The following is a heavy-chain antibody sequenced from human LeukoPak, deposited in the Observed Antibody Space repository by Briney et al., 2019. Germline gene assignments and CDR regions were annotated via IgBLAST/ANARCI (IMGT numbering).Heavy chain of an antibody. Sequence: ASVKVSCKASGYTFTGYYMHWVRQAPGQGLEWMGWINPNSGGTNYAQKFQGRVTMTRDTSISTAYMEPSRLRSDDTAVYYCAVIGRDCSSTSCYSRSYYYYYYMDVWGKGTTVTVSS. CDR2: INPNSGGT. V-gene: IGHV1-2*02. D-gene: IGHD2-2*01. CDR1: GYTFTGYY. J-gene: IGHJ6*03. CDR3: AVIGRDCSSTSCYSRSYYYYYYMDV.